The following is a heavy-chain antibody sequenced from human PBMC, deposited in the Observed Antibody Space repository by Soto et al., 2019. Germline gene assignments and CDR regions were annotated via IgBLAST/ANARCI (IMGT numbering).Heavy chain of an antibody. CDR3: ARNWNYAFDI. CDR1: GSTFRSSE. Sequence: GGSLRLSCAASGSTFRSSEMHWVRQAPGKGLEWVSVIYSGNSTSYADSVKGRFTISRDNSKNTLYLQMNSLRAEDTAVYYCARNWNYAFDICGPGTMVTVSS. V-gene: IGHV3-53*01. CDR2: IYSGNST. D-gene: IGHD1-7*01. J-gene: IGHJ3*02.